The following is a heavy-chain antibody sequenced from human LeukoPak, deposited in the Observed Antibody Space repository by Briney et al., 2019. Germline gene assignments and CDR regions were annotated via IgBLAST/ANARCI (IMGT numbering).Heavy chain of an antibody. D-gene: IGHD1-26*01. V-gene: IGHV5-51*01. CDR1: GYSFTSYW. CDR2: IYPGDSDT. Sequence: GESLKISCKGSGYSFTSYWIGWVRQMPGKGLDWMGIIYPGDSDTRYSPSFQGQVTISADKSISTAYLQWSSLKASDTAMYYCARRRVIVGATTWFDPWGQGTLVTVSS. J-gene: IGHJ5*02. CDR3: ARRRVIVGATTWFDP.